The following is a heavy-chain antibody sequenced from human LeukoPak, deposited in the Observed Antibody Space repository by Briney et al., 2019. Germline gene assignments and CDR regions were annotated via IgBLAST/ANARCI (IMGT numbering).Heavy chain of an antibody. CDR1: GFTFDDYG. V-gene: IGHV3-20*04. D-gene: IGHD3-22*01. CDR2: INWNGGST. J-gene: IGHJ3*02. CDR3: ARLGSGSGYTHDAFDI. Sequence: GGSLRLSCAASGFTFDDYGMSWVRQAPGKGLEWVSGINWNGGSTGYADSAKGRFTISRDNAKNSLYLQMNSLRAEDTALYYCARLGSGSGYTHDAFDIWGQGTMVTVSS.